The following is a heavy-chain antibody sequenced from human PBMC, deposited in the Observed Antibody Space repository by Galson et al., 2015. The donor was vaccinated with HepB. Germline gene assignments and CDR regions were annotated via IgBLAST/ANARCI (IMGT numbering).Heavy chain of an antibody. J-gene: IGHJ2*01. D-gene: IGHD7-27*01. V-gene: IGHV3-23*01. Sequence: SLRLSCAASGFTFSSYAMSWVRQAPGKGLEWVSAISGSGGSTYYADSVKGRFTISRDNSKSTLYLQMNSLRAEDTAVYYCAKLPDPPGDWMPGASFDLWGRGTLVTVSS. CDR1: GFTFSSYA. CDR3: AKLPDPPGDWMPGASFDL. CDR2: ISGSGGST.